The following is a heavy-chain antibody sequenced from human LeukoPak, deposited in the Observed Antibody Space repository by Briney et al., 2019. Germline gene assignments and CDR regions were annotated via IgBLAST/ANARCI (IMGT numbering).Heavy chain of an antibody. CDR2: ISSDGTYI. CDR3: ARDRSRNGGSCLDY. V-gene: IGHV3-30-3*01. D-gene: IGHD2-15*01. Sequence: GGSLRLSCAASGFPFNSYAMHWVRQAPGKGLEWVAAISSDGTYIYYADSVRGRFTISRDNSKDTLYLQMSSLRAEGTAVYYCARDRSRNGGSCLDYWGPGTLVTVSS. J-gene: IGHJ4*02. CDR1: GFPFNSYA.